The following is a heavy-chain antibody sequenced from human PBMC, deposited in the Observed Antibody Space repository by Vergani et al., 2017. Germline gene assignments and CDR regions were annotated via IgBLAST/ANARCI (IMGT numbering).Heavy chain of an antibody. CDR2: ISSSGSTI. CDR3: ARGGDDVWSGCSVYWYFDL. D-gene: IGHD3-3*01. Sequence: EVQLVESGGGLVQPGGSLRLSCAASGFTFSSYEMNWVRQAPGKGLEWVSYISSSGSTIYYADSVKGRFTISRDNAKNSLYLQMNSLRAEDTAVYYCARGGDDVWSGCSVYWYFDLWGRGTLVTVSS. J-gene: IGHJ2*01. V-gene: IGHV3-48*03. CDR1: GFTFSSYE.